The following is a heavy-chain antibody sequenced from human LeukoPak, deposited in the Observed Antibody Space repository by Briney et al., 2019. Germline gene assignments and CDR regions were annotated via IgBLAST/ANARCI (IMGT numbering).Heavy chain of an antibody. V-gene: IGHV4-34*01. CDR1: GGSFSGYY. Sequence: SETLSLTCAVYGGSFSGYYWSWIRQPPGKGLEWIGEINHSGSTNYNPSLKSRVTISVDTSNNQFSLKLSSVTAADTAVYYCARGPHCSSTSCYTYYYYYGMDVWGQGTTVTVSS. J-gene: IGHJ6*02. CDR3: ARGPHCSSTSCYTYYYYYGMDV. D-gene: IGHD2-2*01. CDR2: INHSGST.